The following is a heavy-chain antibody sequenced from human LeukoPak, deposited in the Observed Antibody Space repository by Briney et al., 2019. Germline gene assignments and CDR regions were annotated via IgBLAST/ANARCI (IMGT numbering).Heavy chain of an antibody. D-gene: IGHD3/OR15-3a*01. J-gene: IGHJ6*02. Sequence: ASVKVSCKASGYTFSRYYMHWVRQAPGQGLEWMGIINPSGGSTSYAQKFQGRVTMTRDTSTRIVYMELSSLRSEDTAVYYCARWGASGLALIYYYGMDVWGQGTTVTVSS. CDR2: INPSGGST. CDR1: GYTFSRYY. V-gene: IGHV1-46*01. CDR3: ARWGASGLALIYYYGMDV.